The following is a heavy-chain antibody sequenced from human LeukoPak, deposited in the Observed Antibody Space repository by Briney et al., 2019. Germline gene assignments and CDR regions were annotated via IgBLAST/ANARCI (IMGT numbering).Heavy chain of an antibody. V-gene: IGHV5-51*01. D-gene: IGHD5-24*01. Sequence: GESLKISCKGSGYSFTSYWIGWVRQMPGKGLEWMGIIYPGDSDTRYSPSFQGQVTISADKSISTAYLQWSSLKASDTAMYYCARRPEALFRWLPFDYWGQGTLVTVSS. CDR2: IYPGDSDT. CDR1: GYSFTSYW. J-gene: IGHJ4*02. CDR3: ARRPEALFRWLPFDY.